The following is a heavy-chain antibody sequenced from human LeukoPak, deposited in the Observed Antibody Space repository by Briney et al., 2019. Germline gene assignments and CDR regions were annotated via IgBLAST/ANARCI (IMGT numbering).Heavy chain of an antibody. J-gene: IGHJ4*02. Sequence: GGSLRLSCAASGFTFRSYGMSWVRQAPGKGLEWVSFISGTGLSPYYADSVKGRFTISRDNSKNTLFLQMNSLRAEDTAVYYCARGPGTDYRKYYFDYWGQGTLVTVSS. CDR2: ISGTGLSP. CDR1: GFTFRSYG. CDR3: ARGPGTDYRKYYFDY. D-gene: IGHD3/OR15-3a*01. V-gene: IGHV3-23*01.